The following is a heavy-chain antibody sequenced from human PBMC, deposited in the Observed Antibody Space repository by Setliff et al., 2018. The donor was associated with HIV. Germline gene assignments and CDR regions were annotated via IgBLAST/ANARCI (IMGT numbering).Heavy chain of an antibody. CDR3: ARDACDSNKCYVYNYFDP. Sequence: ASVKVSCKASGYTFTSYAMHWVRQAPGQRLEWMGWINAGNGNTKYSQKFQSRLTITRDTSATTAFMELSGLTSGDTAVYFCARDACDSNKCYVYNYFDPWGQGTLVTV. J-gene: IGHJ5*02. CDR2: INAGNGNT. CDR1: GYTFTSYA. V-gene: IGHV1-3*01. D-gene: IGHD3-22*01.